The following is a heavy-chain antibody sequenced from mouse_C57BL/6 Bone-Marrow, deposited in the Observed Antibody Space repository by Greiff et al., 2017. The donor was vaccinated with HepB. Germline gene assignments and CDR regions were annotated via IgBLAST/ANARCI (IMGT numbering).Heavy chain of an antibody. CDR1: GYTFTSYW. J-gene: IGHJ3*01. Sequence: QVHVKQPGAELVKPGASVKLSCKASGYTFTSYWMHWVKQRPGRGLEWIGRIDPNSGGTKYNEKFKSKATLTVDKPSSTAYMQLSSLTSEDAAVYYCAREGDYYGSSPAWFAYWGQGTLVTVSA. CDR3: AREGDYYGSSPAWFAY. V-gene: IGHV1-72*01. CDR2: IDPNSGGT. D-gene: IGHD1-1*01.